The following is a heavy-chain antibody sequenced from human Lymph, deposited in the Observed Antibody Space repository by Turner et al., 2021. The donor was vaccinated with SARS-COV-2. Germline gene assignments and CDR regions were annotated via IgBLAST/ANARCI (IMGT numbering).Heavy chain of an antibody. CDR1: GYTITEVS. Sequence: QVQLVQSGAEGKKPGASVTVSCQVSGYTITEVSMPWVRHAPGKGLEWMVGFDPEDGETIYAQKFQGRVTMTEDTSTDTAYMELSSLRSKDTAVYYCATGPYDFWSGPSPGYYGMDVWGQGTTVTVSS. V-gene: IGHV1-24*01. J-gene: IGHJ6*02. CDR3: ATGPYDFWSGPSPGYYGMDV. D-gene: IGHD3-3*01. CDR2: FDPEDGET.